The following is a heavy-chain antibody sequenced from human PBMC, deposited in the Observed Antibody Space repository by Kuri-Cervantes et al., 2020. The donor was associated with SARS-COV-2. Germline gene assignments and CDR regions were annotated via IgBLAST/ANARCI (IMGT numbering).Heavy chain of an antibody. Sequence: SVKVSCKASGYTFTSYDINWVRQATGQGLEWMGRIIPILGTANYAQKFQGRVTITADKSTSTAYMELSSLRSEDTAVYYCARDGRVYYDFWSGYPPEVHYYYMDVWGKGTPVTVSS. CDR1: GYTFTSYD. D-gene: IGHD3-3*01. J-gene: IGHJ6*03. CDR2: IIPILGTA. V-gene: IGHV1-69*04. CDR3: ARDGRVYYDFWSGYPPEVHYYYMDV.